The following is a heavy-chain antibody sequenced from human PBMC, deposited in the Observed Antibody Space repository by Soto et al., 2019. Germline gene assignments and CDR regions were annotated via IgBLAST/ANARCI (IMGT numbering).Heavy chain of an antibody. D-gene: IGHD3-10*01. CDR3: ARDDTYYYGSGSYFYYGMDV. V-gene: IGHV3-7*05. CDR2: IKQDGSEK. J-gene: IGHJ6*02. CDR1: GFTFSSYW. Sequence: EVQLVESGGGLVQPGGSLRLSCAASGFTFSSYWMSWVRQAPGKGLEWVANIKQDGSEKYYVDSVKGRFTISRDNAKNSLYRQRNSLRAEDTAVYYCARDDTYYYGSGSYFYYGMDVWGQGTTVTVSS.